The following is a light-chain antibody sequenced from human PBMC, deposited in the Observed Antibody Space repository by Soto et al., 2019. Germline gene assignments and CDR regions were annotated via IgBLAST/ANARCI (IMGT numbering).Light chain of an antibody. CDR1: SXDFGGYNS. CDR3: SSYTSSSTPCV. V-gene: IGLV2-14*01. J-gene: IGLJ1*01. CDR2: EVS. Sequence: QSVLTQPASVSGSPGQSITISCTGTSXDFGGYNSVSWYQQHPGKAPKLMIYEVSNRPSGVSNRFSGSKSGNTASLTISGLQAEDEADYYCSSYTSSSTPCVFGTGTKVTVL.